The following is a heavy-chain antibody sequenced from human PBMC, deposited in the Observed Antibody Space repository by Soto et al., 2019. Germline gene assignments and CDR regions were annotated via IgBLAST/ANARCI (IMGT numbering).Heavy chain of an antibody. Sequence: PGESLKISCKGSGYSFTSYWVVWVRQMPGKGLEWMGIIYPGDSDTRYSPSFQGQVTISADKSISTAYLQWSSLKASDTAMYYCSTTTVTTGYYTMDVWGQGATVTVSS. D-gene: IGHD4-17*01. CDR2: IYPGDSDT. CDR1: GYSFTSYW. V-gene: IGHV5-51*01. CDR3: STTTVTTGYYTMDV. J-gene: IGHJ6*02.